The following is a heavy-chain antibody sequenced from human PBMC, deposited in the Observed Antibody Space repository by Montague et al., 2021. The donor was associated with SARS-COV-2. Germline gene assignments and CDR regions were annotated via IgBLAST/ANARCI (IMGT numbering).Heavy chain of an antibody. Sequence: SLSLSCAASRFTFSDFWMNWVRQAPGKGLEWVADIKHDGSEKSYVDSVKGRFTISRDNAKNSLYLQMNSLRAEDTAVYYCARGSTGWYAIFGHYGMDVWGQGTTATVSS. CDR3: ARGSTGWYAIFGHYGMDV. V-gene: IGHV3-7*01. CDR1: RFTFSDFW. CDR2: IKHDGSEK. J-gene: IGHJ6*02. D-gene: IGHD6-19*01.